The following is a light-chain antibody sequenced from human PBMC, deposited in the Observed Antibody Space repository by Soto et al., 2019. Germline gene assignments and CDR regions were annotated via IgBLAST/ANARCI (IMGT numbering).Light chain of an antibody. CDR2: GAS. V-gene: IGKV3-20*01. CDR3: HQYGSFPPWT. J-gene: IGKJ1*01. Sequence: EIVVTQSPGTLSLSPGERATLSCRASQSIKRSSLAWYQQKPGQAPRLLIYGASSRATGIPDRFSGSGSVTDSTLTISRLEPEDFAVYYCHQYGSFPPWTFGQGTKVEIK. CDR1: QSIKRSS.